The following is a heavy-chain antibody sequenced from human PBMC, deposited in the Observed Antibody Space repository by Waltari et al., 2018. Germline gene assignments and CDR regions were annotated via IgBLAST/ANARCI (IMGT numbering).Heavy chain of an antibody. J-gene: IGHJ4*02. CDR1: GGSISSHY. CDR3: ARLEGGSYFRILDY. D-gene: IGHD1-26*01. V-gene: IGHV4-59*11. CDR2: IYYSGST. Sequence: QVQLQESGPGLVKPSETLSLTCTVSGGSISSHYWRWIRQPPGKGLEWIGYIYYSGSTNYNPSLKSRVTISVDTSKNQFSLKLSSVTAADTAVYYCARLEGGSYFRILDYWGQGTLVTVSS.